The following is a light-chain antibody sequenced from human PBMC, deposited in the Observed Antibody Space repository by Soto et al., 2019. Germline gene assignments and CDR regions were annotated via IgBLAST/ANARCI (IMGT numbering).Light chain of an antibody. Sequence: NFMLTQPHSVSGSPGKTVIISCTRSSGDIASNYVQWYQQRPGSAPTTVIYENKQRPSGVPDRFSGSTDGSSNSASLTISGLQTEDEADYYCQSYDSSTVVFGGGTQLTVL. CDR2: ENK. V-gene: IGLV6-57*04. CDR3: QSYDSSTVV. CDR1: SGDIASNY. J-gene: IGLJ2*01.